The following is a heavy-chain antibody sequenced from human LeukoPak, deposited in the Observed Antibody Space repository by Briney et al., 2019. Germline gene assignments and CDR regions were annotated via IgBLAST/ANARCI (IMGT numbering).Heavy chain of an antibody. J-gene: IGHJ4*02. CDR3: AKAPSNDYGDYYFDY. D-gene: IGHD4-17*01. V-gene: IGHV3-23*01. Sequence: SGGSLRLSCAASGFTFSSYAMSWVRQAPGKGLEWVSAISGSGGSTYYADSVKGRFTISRDNSKNTLYLQMNSLRAEDTAVYYCAKAPSNDYGDYYFDYWGQGTLVTVSS. CDR1: GFTFSSYA. CDR2: ISGSGGST.